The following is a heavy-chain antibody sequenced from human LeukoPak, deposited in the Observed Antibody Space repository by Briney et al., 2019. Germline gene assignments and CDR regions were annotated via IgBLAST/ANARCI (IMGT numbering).Heavy chain of an antibody. CDR2: IFPGDSDT. V-gene: IGHV5-51*01. D-gene: IGHD4-17*01. Sequence: GESLKISCRGSGYSFSTYWIGWVRQMPGKGLEWMGIIFPGDSDTRYSPSFQGQVTTSVDKSISTAYLHWSSLKASDTAMYYCARRDYGDQGYYYYGLDVWGQGTTVTVSS. J-gene: IGHJ6*02. CDR3: ARRDYGDQGYYYYGLDV. CDR1: GYSFSTYW.